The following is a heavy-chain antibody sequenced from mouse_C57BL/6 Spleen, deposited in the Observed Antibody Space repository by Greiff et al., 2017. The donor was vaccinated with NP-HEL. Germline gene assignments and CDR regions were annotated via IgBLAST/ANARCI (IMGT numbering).Heavy chain of an antibody. D-gene: IGHD2-2*01. V-gene: IGHV5-17*01. CDR3: ARGGYDGDYAMDY. Sequence: EVKLQESGGGLVKPGGSLKLSCAASGFTFSDYGMHWVRQAPEKGLEWVAYISSGSSTIYYADTVKGRFTISRDNAKNTLFLQMTSLRSEDTAMYYCARGGYDGDYAMDYWGQGTSVTVSS. CDR1: GFTFSDYG. J-gene: IGHJ4*01. CDR2: ISSGSSTI.